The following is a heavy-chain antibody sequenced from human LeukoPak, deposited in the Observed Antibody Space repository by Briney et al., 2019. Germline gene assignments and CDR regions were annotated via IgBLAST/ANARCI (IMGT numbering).Heavy chain of an antibody. V-gene: IGHV1-69*13. Sequence: ASVKVSCKASGGTLSSYAISWVRQAPGQGLEWMGGIIPIFGTANYAQKFQGRVTITADESTSTAYMELSSLRSEDTAVYYCARDRNPIVVVPAATWFDPWGQGTLVTVSS. D-gene: IGHD2-2*01. CDR2: IIPIFGTA. CDR3: ARDRNPIVVVPAATWFDP. CDR1: GGTLSSYA. J-gene: IGHJ5*02.